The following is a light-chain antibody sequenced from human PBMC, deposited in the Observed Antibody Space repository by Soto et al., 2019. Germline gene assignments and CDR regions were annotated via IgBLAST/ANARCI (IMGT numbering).Light chain of an antibody. CDR3: MQGTHWPIT. Sequence: DIVVTQSPLSLPVTPGEPASISCRSSQSLQHRNGYNYLDWYLQKPGRSPQLLIYLGSNRASGVPARFSGSGSGTDFALKISRVEAEDVGVYYCMQGTHWPITFGQGTRLEI. V-gene: IGKV2-28*01. CDR1: QSLQHRNGYNY. J-gene: IGKJ5*01. CDR2: LGS.